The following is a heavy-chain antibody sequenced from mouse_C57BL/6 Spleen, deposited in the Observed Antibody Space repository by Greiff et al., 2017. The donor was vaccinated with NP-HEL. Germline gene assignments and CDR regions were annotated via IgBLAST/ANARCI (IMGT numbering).Heavy chain of an antibody. CDR2: IYPGSGST. CDR3: AKISTTVVATDYAMDY. CDR1: GYTFTSYW. Sequence: QVQLQQPGAELVKPGASVKMSCKASGYTFTSYWITWVKQRPGQGLEWIGDIYPGSGSTNYNEKFKSKATLTVDTSSSTAYMQLSSLTSEDSAVYYCAKISTTVVATDYAMDYWGQGTSVTVSS. J-gene: IGHJ4*01. V-gene: IGHV1-55*01. D-gene: IGHD1-1*01.